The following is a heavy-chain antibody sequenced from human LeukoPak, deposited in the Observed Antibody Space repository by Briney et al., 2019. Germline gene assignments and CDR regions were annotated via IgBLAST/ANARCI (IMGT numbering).Heavy chain of an antibody. CDR1: GFTFSSYG. V-gene: IGHV3-33*01. CDR2: IWYDGSNK. J-gene: IGHJ5*02. CDR3: ARQGYNWNDSDNWFDP. D-gene: IGHD1-1*01. Sequence: PGGSLRLSCAASGFTFSSYGMHWVRQAPGKGLEWVAVIWYDGSNKYYADSVKGRFTISRDNSKNTLYLQMNSLRAEDTAVYYCARQGYNWNDSDNWFDPWGQGTLVTVSS.